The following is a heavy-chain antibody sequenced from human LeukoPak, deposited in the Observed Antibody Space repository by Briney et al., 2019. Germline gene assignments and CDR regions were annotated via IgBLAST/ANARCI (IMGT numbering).Heavy chain of an antibody. Sequence: SETLSLTCTVSGGSISSSSYYWGWIRQPPGKGLEWIGSIYYSGSIYYNPSLKSRVTISVDTSKNQFLLKLRSVAAADTAVYYCARGHHLGYCCGGRCYHGYFQHWGQGTLVTVSS. J-gene: IGHJ1*01. V-gene: IGHV4-39*07. CDR3: ARGHHLGYCCGGRCYHGYFQH. CDR2: IYYSGSI. D-gene: IGHD2-15*01. CDR1: GGSISSSSYY.